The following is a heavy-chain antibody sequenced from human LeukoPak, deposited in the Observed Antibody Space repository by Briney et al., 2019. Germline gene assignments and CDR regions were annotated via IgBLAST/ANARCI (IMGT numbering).Heavy chain of an antibody. J-gene: IGHJ4*02. V-gene: IGHV5-10-1*01. CDR1: GYSFTSYW. D-gene: IGHD6-6*01. CDR3: ARSASYSSSHEFDY. CDR2: IDPSDSYT. Sequence: GESLKISCKGSGYSFTSYWISWVRQMPGKGLEWMGRIDPSDSYTNYSPSFQGHVTISADKPISTAYLQWTSLKASDTAMYYCARSASYSSSHEFDYWGQGTLVTVSS.